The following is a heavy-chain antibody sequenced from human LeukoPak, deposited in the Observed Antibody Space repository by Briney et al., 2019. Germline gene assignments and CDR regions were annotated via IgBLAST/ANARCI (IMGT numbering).Heavy chain of an antibody. D-gene: IGHD3-10*01. V-gene: IGHV3-15*01. CDR1: GFSFTNTW. J-gene: IGHJ3*02. Sequence: GGSLRLSCEASGFSFTNTWMSWVRQAPGKGLEWVGRVKSKADDGTTDYAAPMQGRFTISRDDSKNTLSLQMNSLKTEDTAVYYCATEGGSGSYYGDDAFDMWGQGTMVTVSS. CDR3: ATEGGSGSYYGDDAFDM. CDR2: VKSKADDGTT.